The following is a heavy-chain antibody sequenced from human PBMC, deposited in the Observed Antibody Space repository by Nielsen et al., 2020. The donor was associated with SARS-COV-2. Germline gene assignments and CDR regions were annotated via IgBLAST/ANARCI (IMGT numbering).Heavy chain of an antibody. D-gene: IGHD1-26*01. CDR1: GYTFTSYY. J-gene: IGHJ6*03. CDR2: INPSGGST. V-gene: IGHV1-46*01. CDR3: ARGIYSGSYYVYYYYYMDV. Sequence: ASVKVSCKASGYTFTSYYMHWVRQAPGQGLEWMGIINPSGGSTSYAQKFQGRVTMTRDTSTSTVYMELSSLRSEDTAVYYCARGIYSGSYYVYYYYYMDVWGKGTTVTVSS.